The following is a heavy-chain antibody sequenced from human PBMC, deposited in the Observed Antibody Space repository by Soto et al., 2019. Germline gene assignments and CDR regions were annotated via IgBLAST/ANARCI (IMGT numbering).Heavy chain of an antibody. CDR3: AKDGERGDIVVVVAATGAFDI. D-gene: IGHD2-15*01. J-gene: IGHJ3*02. Sequence: GGSLRLSCAASGFTFSSYGMHWVRQAPGKGLEWVAVISYDGSNKYYADSVKGRFTISRDNSKNTLYLQMNSLRAEDTAVYYCAKDGERGDIVVVVAATGAFDIWGQGTMVTVSS. V-gene: IGHV3-30*18. CDR1: GFTFSSYG. CDR2: ISYDGSNK.